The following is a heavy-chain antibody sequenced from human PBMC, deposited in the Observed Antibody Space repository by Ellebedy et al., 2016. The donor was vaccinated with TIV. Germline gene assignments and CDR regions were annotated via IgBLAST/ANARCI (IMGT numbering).Heavy chain of an antibody. CDR1: GFTFNTYG. D-gene: IGHD4-17*01. J-gene: IGHJ4*02. CDR2: IWNDGSDK. V-gene: IGHV3-33*01. Sequence: PGGSLRLSCAASGFTFNTYGMHWVRQALGKGLEWVAIIWNDGSDKQYADSVKGRITISRNNSKNTLYLQMNSLRAEDTAVYYCAREAWDGDYHVDYWGQGTLVTVST. CDR3: AREAWDGDYHVDY.